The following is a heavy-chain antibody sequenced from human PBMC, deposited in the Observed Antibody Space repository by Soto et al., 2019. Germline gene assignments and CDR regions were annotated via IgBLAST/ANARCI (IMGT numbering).Heavy chain of an antibody. CDR1: GFTFTRYS. J-gene: IGHJ4*02. Sequence: GGSMRLSCAASGFTFTRYSMNWFRQAPGKGLEWVSSISSTTNYIYYRDSMKGRFTISRDNAKNSLYLEMNSLRAEDTAVYYCARESEDLTSNFDYWGQGPLVTVSS. V-gene: IGHV3-21*06. CDR2: ISSTTNYI. CDR3: ARESEDLTSNFDY.